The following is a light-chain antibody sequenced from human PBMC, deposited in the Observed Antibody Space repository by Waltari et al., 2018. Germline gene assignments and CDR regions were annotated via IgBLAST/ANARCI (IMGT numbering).Light chain of an antibody. CDR2: DAS. CDR1: PDISKH. V-gene: IGKV1-33*01. Sequence: DIQMTQSPSSLSASVGDRVTITCQASPDISKHLNWYQQKPGKAPKLLIYDASNLETGVPSRFSGSGSGTLFTFTISSLQPEDIATYYCLQDYDYPRTFGQGTRVELK. CDR3: LQDYDYPRT. J-gene: IGKJ1*01.